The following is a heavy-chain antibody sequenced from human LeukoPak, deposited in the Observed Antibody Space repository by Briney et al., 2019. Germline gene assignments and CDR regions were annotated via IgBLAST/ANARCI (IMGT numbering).Heavy chain of an antibody. D-gene: IGHD3/OR15-3a*01. Sequence: GGPLRLPCSAWGFPLSRYAMHGLRQAPGKALEDVSANNESDGSNYYADSVKGRFTISRDNSTNTLYLQMSSMEAEATAVYFCGRGHAFGHYGMDVWGQGTTVTVSS. CDR1: GFPLSRYA. V-gene: IGHV3-64D*09. CDR2: NNESDGSN. CDR3: GRGHAFGHYGMDV. J-gene: IGHJ6*02.